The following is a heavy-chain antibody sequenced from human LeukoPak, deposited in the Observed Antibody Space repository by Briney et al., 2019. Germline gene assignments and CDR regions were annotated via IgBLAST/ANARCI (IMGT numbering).Heavy chain of an antibody. D-gene: IGHD5-18*01. J-gene: IGHJ4*02. CDR1: GFTFSSYA. CDR2: ISNSDYNT. CDR3: AKLRFVDTAMVSDY. V-gene: IGHV3-23*01. Sequence: GGSLRLSCAASGFTFSSYAMSWVRQAPGKGLEGVSTISNSDYNTYYTDSVKGRFTISRDNSKNTLYLQMNSLRAEDTAVYYCAKLRFVDTAMVSDYWGQGTLVTVSS.